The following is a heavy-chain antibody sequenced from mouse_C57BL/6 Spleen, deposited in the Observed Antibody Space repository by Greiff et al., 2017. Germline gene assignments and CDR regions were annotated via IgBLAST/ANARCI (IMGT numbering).Heavy chain of an antibody. V-gene: IGHV1-52*01. CDR2: IDPSDSAT. CDR3: ARGSKGYYYAMDY. J-gene: IGHJ4*01. D-gene: IGHD1-3*01. Sequence: QVQLQQSGAELVRPGSSVKLSCKASGYTFTSYWMHWVKQRPIKGLEWLGNIDPSDSATHYHQKVKDKATLTVDKSSSTAYMQLSSLTSEYSAVYYCARGSKGYYYAMDYGGQGTSVTVSS. CDR1: GYTFTSYW.